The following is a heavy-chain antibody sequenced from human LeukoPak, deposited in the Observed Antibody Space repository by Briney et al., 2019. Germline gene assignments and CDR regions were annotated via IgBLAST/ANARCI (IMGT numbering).Heavy chain of an antibody. CDR3: ARMGSDY. Sequence: PSETLSLTCVLSGDAISSGNYWGWIRPPPEKGLEWIGNIHHSGYTNYNPSLKSRVTISVDTSKNQFSLKMKSVTAADTAVYYCARMGSDYWGQGTLVSVSS. CDR1: GDAISSGNY. V-gene: IGHV4-38-2*01. J-gene: IGHJ4*02. CDR2: IHHSGYT. D-gene: IGHD3-16*01.